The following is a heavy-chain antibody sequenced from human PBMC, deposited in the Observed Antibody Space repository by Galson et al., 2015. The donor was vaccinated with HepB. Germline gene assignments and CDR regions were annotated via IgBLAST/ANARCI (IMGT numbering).Heavy chain of an antibody. V-gene: IGHV3-30*19. J-gene: IGHJ5*02. CDR3: ARERIVATNWFDP. CDR1: GFTFSTYG. CDR2: ISYDGSNK. Sequence: SLRLSCATSGFTFSTYGMHWVRQAPGKGLEWVAVISYDGSNKYYADSVKGRFTISRDNSKNTLYLQMNSLRAEDTAVYYCARERIVATNWFDPWGQGTLVTVSS. D-gene: IGHD2-21*01.